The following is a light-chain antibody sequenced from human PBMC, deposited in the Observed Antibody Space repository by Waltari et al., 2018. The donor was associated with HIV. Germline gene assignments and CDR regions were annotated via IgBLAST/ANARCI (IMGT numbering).Light chain of an antibody. J-gene: IGLJ2*01. CDR3: SPYTANSVF. CDR2: DGT. CDR1: RLDVGGYRY. V-gene: IGLV2-14*03. Sequence: QSALTQPASVSESPGQSITLSCTGTRLDVGGYRYVAWYKQPPGKAPKVIIHDGTNRPSGVSYRFSGSKSDDSASLTISGLQAEDEAFYFCSPYTANSVFFGGGTRLTVL.